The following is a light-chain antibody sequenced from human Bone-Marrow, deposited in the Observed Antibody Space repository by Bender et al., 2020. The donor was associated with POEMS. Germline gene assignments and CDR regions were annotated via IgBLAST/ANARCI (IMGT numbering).Light chain of an antibody. V-gene: IGLV4-69*01. Sequence: QLVLTQSPSASASLGASVKLTCTLNSDRFDYDIAWHQQQPEKAPRYLMRLNSDGSHTKGDGIPDRFSGSSSGAERYLTISSLQSEDEADYYCQAWGTGVQVFGSGTKVTVL. CDR3: QAWGTGVQV. CDR2: LNSDGSH. CDR1: SDRFDYD. J-gene: IGLJ1*01.